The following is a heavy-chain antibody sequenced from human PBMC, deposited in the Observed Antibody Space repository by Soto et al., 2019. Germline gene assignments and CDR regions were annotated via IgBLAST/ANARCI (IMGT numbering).Heavy chain of an antibody. CDR2: IKQDRTEK. CDR3: ASVAI. D-gene: IGHD5-12*01. Sequence: EVQLVESGGGLVQPGGSLRLSCAASGFTFSNYWMSWVRQAPGKGLEWVANIKQDRTEKNYVDSVRGRFTISRDNAKNSLDLQMNSLTAEDTAVYYCASVAIWGQGTLVTVSS. CDR1: GFTFSNYW. J-gene: IGHJ4*02. V-gene: IGHV3-7*01.